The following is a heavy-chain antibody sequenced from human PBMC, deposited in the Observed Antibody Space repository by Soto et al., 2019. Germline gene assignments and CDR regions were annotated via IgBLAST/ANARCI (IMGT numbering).Heavy chain of an antibody. J-gene: IGHJ4*02. D-gene: IGHD7-27*01. V-gene: IGHV1-2*02. CDR1: GYTFTGSS. CDR3: ARDLTGEPNY. CDR2: INPNSGDT. Sequence: QVQLVQSGAEVKKPGASVNVSCEASGYTFTGSSIHWVRQAPGQGLEWMGYINPNSGDTMFAQKFQGRVTMTRDTSVSTAYMELSRVASDDRAVYYCARDLTGEPNYWGQGTLVTVSS.